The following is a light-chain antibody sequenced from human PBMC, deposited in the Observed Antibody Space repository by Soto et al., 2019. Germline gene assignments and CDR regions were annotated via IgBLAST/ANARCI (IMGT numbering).Light chain of an antibody. J-gene: IGKJ2*01. CDR2: EAS. Sequence: DIQMTQSPSSLSASVGDRVTITCRASQGISNYVAWYQQKPGKVPTLLIYEASTLQSGVPSRFSGPGSGTDFTLTISSLQPEDDATYFCQNYNSAPYAFGQGTKLEIK. V-gene: IGKV1-27*01. CDR1: QGISNY. CDR3: QNYNSAPYA.